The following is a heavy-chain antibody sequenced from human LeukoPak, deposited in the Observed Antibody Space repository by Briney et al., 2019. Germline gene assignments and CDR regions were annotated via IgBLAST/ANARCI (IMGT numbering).Heavy chain of an antibody. V-gene: IGHV3-30-3*01. CDR3: ARGGPNWNDGYFDY. CDR2: ISYDGSNK. CDR1: GFTFSSYA. D-gene: IGHD1-1*01. J-gene: IGHJ4*02. Sequence: GGSLRLSCAASGFTFSSYAMHWVRQAPGKGLEWVAVISYDGSNKYYADSVKGRFTISRDNSKNTPYLQMNSLRAEDTAVYYCARGGPNWNDGYFDYWGQGTLVTVSS.